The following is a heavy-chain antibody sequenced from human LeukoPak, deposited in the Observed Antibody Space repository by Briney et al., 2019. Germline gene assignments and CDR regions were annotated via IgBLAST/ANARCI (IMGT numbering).Heavy chain of an antibody. CDR3: AKESAGGEEHILEWLSTIDY. D-gene: IGHD3-3*01. J-gene: IGHJ4*02. CDR2: ISGSGGST. Sequence: PGGSLRLSCAASGFTFSSYAMSWVRQAPGKGLEWVSAISGSGGSTYYADSVKGRFTISRDNSKNTLYPQMNSLRAEDTAVYYCAKESAGGEEHILEWLSTIDYWGQGTLVTVSS. CDR1: GFTFSSYA. V-gene: IGHV3-23*01.